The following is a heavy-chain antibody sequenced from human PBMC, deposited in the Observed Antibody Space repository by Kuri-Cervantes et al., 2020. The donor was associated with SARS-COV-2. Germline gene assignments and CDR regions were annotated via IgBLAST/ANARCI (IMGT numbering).Heavy chain of an antibody. J-gene: IGHJ6*03. CDR1: GYTFTSYG. CDR3: AREGPTHYYDSSGYGAVLHYYYYMDV. CDR2: ISAYNGNT. V-gene: IGHV1-18*01. Sequence: ASVKVSCKASGYTFTSYGISWVRQAPGQGLEWMGWISAYNGNTNYAQKLQGRVTMTTDTSTSTAYMELRSLRSEDTAVYYCAREGPTHYYDSSGYGAVLHYYYYMDVWGKGTTVTVSS. D-gene: IGHD3-22*01.